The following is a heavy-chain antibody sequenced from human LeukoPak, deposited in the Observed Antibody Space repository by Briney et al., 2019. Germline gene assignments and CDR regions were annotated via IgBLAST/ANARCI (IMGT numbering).Heavy chain of an antibody. Sequence: PSETLSLTCAVYGGSFSGYYWSWIRQPPEKGLEWIGEINHSGSTNYNPSLKSRVTISVDTSKNQFSLKLSSVTAADTAVYYCARGGRRYCSGGSCYSVMYNWFDPWGQGTLVTVSS. V-gene: IGHV4-34*01. CDR1: GGSFSGYY. CDR3: ARGGRRYCSGGSCYSVMYNWFDP. J-gene: IGHJ5*02. CDR2: INHSGST. D-gene: IGHD2-15*01.